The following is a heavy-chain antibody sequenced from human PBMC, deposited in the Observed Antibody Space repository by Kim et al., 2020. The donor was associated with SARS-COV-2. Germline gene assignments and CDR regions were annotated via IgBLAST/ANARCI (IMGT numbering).Heavy chain of an antibody. V-gene: IGHV1-3*01. CDR3: AREDLRYGYFDWLGDYNYYGMDV. CDR1: GYTFTSYA. CDR2: INAGNGNT. Sequence: ASVKVSCKASGYTFTSYAMHWVRQAPGQRLEWMGWINAGNGNTKYSQKFQGRVTITRVTSASTAYMELSSLRSEDTAVYYCAREDLRYGYFDWLGDYNYYGMDVWGQGTTVTVSS. J-gene: IGHJ6*02. D-gene: IGHD3-9*01.